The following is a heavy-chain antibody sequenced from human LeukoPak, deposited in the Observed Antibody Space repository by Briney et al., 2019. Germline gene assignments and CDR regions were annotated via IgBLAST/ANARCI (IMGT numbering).Heavy chain of an antibody. D-gene: IGHD4-17*01. CDR2: INHSGST. J-gene: IGHJ4*02. CDR1: AGSFSGYY. V-gene: IGHV4-34*01. Sequence: PSETLSLTCAVYAGSFSGYYWSWIRQPPGKGLEWIGEINHSGSTNYNPSLKSRVTISVDTSKNQFSLKLSSVTAADTAVYYCARAPDYGDSPYFDYWGQGTLVTVSS. CDR3: ARAPDYGDSPYFDY.